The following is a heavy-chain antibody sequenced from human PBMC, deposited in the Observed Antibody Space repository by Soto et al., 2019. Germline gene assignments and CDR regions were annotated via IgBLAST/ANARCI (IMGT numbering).Heavy chain of an antibody. CDR2: ISAYNGNT. CDR3: ARTMSVYGSGSHFDY. Sequence: ASVKVSCKASGYTFTSYGISWVRQAPGQGLEWMGWISAYNGNTNYAQKLQGRVTMTTDTSTSTAYMELRSLRSDDTAVYYCARTMSVYGSGSHFDYWGQGTLVTSPQ. CDR1: GYTFTSYG. J-gene: IGHJ4*02. V-gene: IGHV1-18*01. D-gene: IGHD3-10*01.